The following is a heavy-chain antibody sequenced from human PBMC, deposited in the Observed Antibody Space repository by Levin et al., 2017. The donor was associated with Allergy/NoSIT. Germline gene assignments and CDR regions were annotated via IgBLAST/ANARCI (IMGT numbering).Heavy chain of an antibody. D-gene: IGHD1-26*01. Sequence: ASVKVSCAASGFIFSTYDMHWVRQATGKGLEWVSGIGTVGDTYYPGSVKGRFTISRENAKNSLYLQMNRLTAGDTAVYFCARGGNTGIMGGTTEFDSWGQGTLVTVSS. CDR3: ARGGNTGIMGGTTEFDS. CDR1: GFIFSTYD. J-gene: IGHJ4*02. V-gene: IGHV3-13*01. CDR2: IGTVGDT.